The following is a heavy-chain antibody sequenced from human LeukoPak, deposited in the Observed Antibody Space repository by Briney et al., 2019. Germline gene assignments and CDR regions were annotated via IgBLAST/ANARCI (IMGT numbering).Heavy chain of an antibody. CDR1: GFIFSNYA. Sequence: PGGSLRLSCAASGFIFSNYAMLWVRQAPGKGLEWVALIGYDGSDQYYADSVKGRFTISRDNAKNSLYLQMNSLRAEDTAVCYCVRGVVVVPAAIDYWGQGTLVTVSS. D-gene: IGHD2-2*01. CDR2: IGYDGSDQ. J-gene: IGHJ4*02. V-gene: IGHV3-30*02. CDR3: VRGVVVVPAAIDY.